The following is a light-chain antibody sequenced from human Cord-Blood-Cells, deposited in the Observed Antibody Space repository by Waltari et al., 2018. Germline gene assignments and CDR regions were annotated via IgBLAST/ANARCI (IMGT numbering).Light chain of an antibody. J-gene: IGKJ2*01. CDR2: LGS. CDR3: MQALQTPPT. Sequence: DIVMTQSPLSLPVTPGEPASISCRSSQSLLHSNGYNYLDWYLQKPGQSPQLLIYLGSNRASGVPDRFSGSGSGTDFTLKISRVEAEDVGVYYCMQALQTPPTFGQGTNL. CDR1: QSLLHSNGYNY. V-gene: IGKV2-28*01.